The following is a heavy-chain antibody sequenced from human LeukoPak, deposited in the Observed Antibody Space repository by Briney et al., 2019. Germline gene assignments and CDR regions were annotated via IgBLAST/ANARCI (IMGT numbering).Heavy chain of an antibody. CDR1: GFTFSTFG. D-gene: IGHD1/OR15-1a*01. CDR2: ISPDGNNE. Sequence: GGSLRLSCAASGFTFSTFGIHWVRQAPGKGLEWVAAISPDGNNEYYIDSVKGRFTVSRDNSKNMIYLQMNSLRGEDSAVYYCAKVNNYDDYWGQGTLVTVPS. J-gene: IGHJ4*02. V-gene: IGHV3-30*18. CDR3: AKVNNYDDY.